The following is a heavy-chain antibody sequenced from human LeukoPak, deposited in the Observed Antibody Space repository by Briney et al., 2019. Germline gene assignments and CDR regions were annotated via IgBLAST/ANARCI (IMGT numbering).Heavy chain of an antibody. Sequence: PSETLSLTCTVCGGSISSSSYYWGWIRQPPGKGLEWIGSIYYSGSTYYNPSLKSRVTISVDTSKNQFSLKLSSVTAADTAVYYCARFGLDYYGSGSYYDDAFDIWGQGTMVTVSS. CDR3: ARFGLDYYGSGSYYDDAFDI. J-gene: IGHJ3*02. D-gene: IGHD3-10*01. V-gene: IGHV4-39*01. CDR1: GGSISSSSYY. CDR2: IYYSGST.